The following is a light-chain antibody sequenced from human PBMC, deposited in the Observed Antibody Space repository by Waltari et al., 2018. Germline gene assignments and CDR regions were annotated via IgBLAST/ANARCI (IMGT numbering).Light chain of an antibody. J-gene: IGLJ3*02. CDR1: ALPKKY. Sequence: SFELTQPPSVSVSPVQTARITCSGDALPKKYAYWYQQKSGQAPVLVIYDDSKRPSGIPERFSGSNSGTMATLTISGAQVEDEADYYCYSTDSSGDHRVFGGGTKLTVL. V-gene: IGLV3-10*01. CDR2: DDS. CDR3: YSTDSSGDHRV.